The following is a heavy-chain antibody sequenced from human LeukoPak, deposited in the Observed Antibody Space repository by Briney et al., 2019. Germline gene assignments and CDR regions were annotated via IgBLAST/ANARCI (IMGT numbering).Heavy chain of an antibody. D-gene: IGHD1-26*01. J-gene: IGHJ4*02. CDR1: GFTFSINA. Sequence: GGSLRLSCEGSGFTFSINAMHWVRQAPGKGLEWLAVISYDGTKQYYADSVKGRFTISRDNSKNTLYLQMNSLRAEDTAVYYCARTSGSSPSTFDYWGQGTLVTVSS. CDR3: ARTSGSSPSTFDY. CDR2: ISYDGTKQ. V-gene: IGHV3-30*14.